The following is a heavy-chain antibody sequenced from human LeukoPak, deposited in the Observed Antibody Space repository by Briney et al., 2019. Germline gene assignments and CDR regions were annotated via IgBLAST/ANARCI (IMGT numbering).Heavy chain of an antibody. CDR3: ARDLRGYSGYDSDF. J-gene: IGHJ4*02. CDR2: ISGSGENT. D-gene: IGHD5-12*01. CDR1: GFTFSRYA. V-gene: IGHV3-23*01. Sequence: GGSLRLSCAASGFTFSRYAMSWVRQAPAKGLEWVSVISGSGENTHYAESVKGRFTISRDNSKNTLYLQMNSLRAEDAAVYYCARDLRGYSGYDSDFWGQGTLVTVSS.